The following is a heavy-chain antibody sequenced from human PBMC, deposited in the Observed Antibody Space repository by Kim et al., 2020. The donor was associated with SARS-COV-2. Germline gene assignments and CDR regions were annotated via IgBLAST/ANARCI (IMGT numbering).Heavy chain of an antibody. CDR2: IYYSGST. J-gene: IGHJ6*02. V-gene: IGHV4-59*01. D-gene: IGHD3-10*01. CDR1: GGSISSYS. Sequence: SETLSLTCTVSGGSISSYSWSWIRQPPGKGLEWIGYIYYSGSTNYNPSLKSRVTISVDTSKNQFSLKLSSVTAADTAVYYCARDGVLLWFGGRGYGMDVWGQGTTVTVSS. CDR3: ARDGVLLWFGGRGYGMDV.